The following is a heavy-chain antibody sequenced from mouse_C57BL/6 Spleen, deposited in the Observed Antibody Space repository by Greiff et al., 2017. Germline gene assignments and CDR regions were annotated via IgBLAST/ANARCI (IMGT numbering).Heavy chain of an antibody. CDR3: ARLPRHYYGSSDWYFDV. Sequence: DVQLVESGGGLVQPGGSLKLSCAASGFTFSDYGMAWVRQAPRKGPEWVAFLSNLAYSIYYADTVTGRFTISRENAKNTLYLEMSSLRSEDTAMYYCARLPRHYYGSSDWYFDVWGTGTTVTVSS. D-gene: IGHD1-1*01. J-gene: IGHJ1*03. CDR1: GFTFSDYG. CDR2: LSNLAYSI. V-gene: IGHV5-15*01.